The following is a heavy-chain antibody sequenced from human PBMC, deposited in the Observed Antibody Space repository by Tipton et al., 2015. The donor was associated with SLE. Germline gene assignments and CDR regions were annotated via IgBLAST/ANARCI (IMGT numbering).Heavy chain of an antibody. CDR3: ARDDPDGDGGGIPGDY. Sequence: TLFLTCTVSGGSISSYYWSWIRQPPGKGLEWIGYIYYSGSTNYNPSLKSRVAISLDTSRKQFSLSLNSVTAADTAVYFCARDDPDGDGGGIPGDYWGQGTLVTVS. D-gene: IGHD4-17*01. V-gene: IGHV4-59*01. CDR1: GGSISSYY. J-gene: IGHJ4*02. CDR2: IYYSGST.